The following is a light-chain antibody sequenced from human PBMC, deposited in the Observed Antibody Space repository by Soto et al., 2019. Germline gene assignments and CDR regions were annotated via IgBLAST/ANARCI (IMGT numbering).Light chain of an antibody. CDR2: EVS. Sequence: THAASLSGSPGQSTPISCTGTTSDVGGYKYVSWYQQHPGKAPKLIIYEVSNRPSGVSNRFSDSTSGNTASLTISGLQAEDETDYYCKSFTSSSTYVFGTGTKVTVL. V-gene: IGLV2-14*01. J-gene: IGLJ1*01. CDR3: KSFTSSSTYV. CDR1: TSDVGGYKY.